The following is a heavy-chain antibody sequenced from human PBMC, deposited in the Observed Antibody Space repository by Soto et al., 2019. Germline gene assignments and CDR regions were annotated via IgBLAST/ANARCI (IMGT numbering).Heavy chain of an antibody. CDR2: INHSGST. V-gene: IGHV4-34*01. D-gene: IGHD6-13*01. J-gene: IGHJ4*02. CDR3: ARVWPAAQKTNLDY. Sequence: QVQLQQWGAGLLKPSETLSLTCAVYGWSFSGYYWSWIRQPPGKGLEWIGEINHSGSTNYNPSLKSRVTISVDTSKNQFSLKLSSVTAADTAVYYCARVWPAAQKTNLDYWGQGNLVTVSS. CDR1: GWSFSGYY.